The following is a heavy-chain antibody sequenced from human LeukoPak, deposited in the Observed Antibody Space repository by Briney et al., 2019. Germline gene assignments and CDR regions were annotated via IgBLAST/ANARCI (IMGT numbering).Heavy chain of an antibody. CDR1: GFTFSSYA. V-gene: IGHV3-64D*06. CDR3: VTHSSGWYEY. CDR2: ISSNGGST. J-gene: IGHJ4*02. D-gene: IGHD6-19*01. Sequence: GGSLRLSCSASGFTFSSYAMHWVRQAPGKGLEYVSAISSNGGSTFYADSVKGRFTISRDNSKNALYLQMSSLRAEDTAVFYCVTHSSGWYEYWGQGTLVTVSS.